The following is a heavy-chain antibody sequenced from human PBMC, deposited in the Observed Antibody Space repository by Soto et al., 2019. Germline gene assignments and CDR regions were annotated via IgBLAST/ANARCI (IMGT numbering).Heavy chain of an antibody. CDR3: ARVGHSSSWLPRVYYYYYGMDV. D-gene: IGHD6-13*01. CDR2: IYHSGST. V-gene: IGHV4-4*02. J-gene: IGHJ6*02. Sequence: PSETLSLTCAVSGGSISSSNWWSWVRQPPGKGLEWIGEIYHSGSTNYNPSLKSRVTISVDKSKNQFSLKLSSVTAADTAVYYCARVGHSSSWLPRVYYYYYGMDVWGQGTTVTVSS. CDR1: GGSISSSNW.